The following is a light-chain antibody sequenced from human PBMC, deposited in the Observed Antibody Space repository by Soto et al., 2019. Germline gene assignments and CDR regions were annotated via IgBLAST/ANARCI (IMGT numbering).Light chain of an antibody. CDR1: QSVSSTY. CDR2: GVS. Sequence: EIVLTQSPGTLSLSPGERATLSCRASQSVSSTYLAWYQQKPGQAPRLLIYGVSSRATGIPDRFSGSGYGTDLTLTSRRLEPEDLAVYYCQQYGSSPFTFGPGTKVDIK. CDR3: QQYGSSPFT. J-gene: IGKJ3*01. V-gene: IGKV3-20*01.